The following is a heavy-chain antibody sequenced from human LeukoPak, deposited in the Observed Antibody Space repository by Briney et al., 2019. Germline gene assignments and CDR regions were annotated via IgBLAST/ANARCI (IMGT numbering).Heavy chain of an antibody. CDR3: ARESESYDSSGSTFGY. V-gene: IGHV3-30*02. Sequence: PGGSLRLSCAASGFTFSSYGMHWVRQAPGKGLEWVAFIRYDGSNKYYADSGEGRFTISRKNSKNTLCHQMNSLRTEDTAVYYCARESESYDSSGSTFGYWGQGTLVTVSS. D-gene: IGHD3-22*01. CDR2: IRYDGSNK. J-gene: IGHJ4*02. CDR1: GFTFSSYG.